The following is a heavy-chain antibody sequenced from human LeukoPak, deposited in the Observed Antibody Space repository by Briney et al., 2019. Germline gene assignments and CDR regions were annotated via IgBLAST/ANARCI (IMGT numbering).Heavy chain of an antibody. CDR2: IYYSGST. J-gene: IGHJ4*02. CDR1: GGSISSYY. CDR3: ARGHGDYVDFDY. D-gene: IGHD4-17*01. V-gene: IGHV4-59*01. Sequence: SETLSLTCTVSGGSISSYYWSWIRQPPGKGLEWIRYIYYSGSTNYNPSLKSRVTISVDTSKNQFSLKLSSVTAADTAVYYCARGHGDYVDFDYWGQGTLVTVSS.